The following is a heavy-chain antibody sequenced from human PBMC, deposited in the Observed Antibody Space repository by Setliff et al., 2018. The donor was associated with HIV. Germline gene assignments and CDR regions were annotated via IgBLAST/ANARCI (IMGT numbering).Heavy chain of an antibody. Sequence: ASVKVSCKASGYTFTGHYLHWVRQAPGQGLEWMGIINPSGGSTSYALKFQDRVTMTRDTSTSKVYMEMRSLTSEDTAMYYCARWGRGFGYWGQGTLVTVSS. J-gene: IGHJ4*02. V-gene: IGHV1-46*01. CDR3: ARWGRGFGY. CDR1: GYTFTGHY. D-gene: IGHD3-10*01. CDR2: INPSGGST.